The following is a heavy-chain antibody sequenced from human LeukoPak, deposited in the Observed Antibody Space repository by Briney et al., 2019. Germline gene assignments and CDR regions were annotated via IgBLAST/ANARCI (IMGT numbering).Heavy chain of an antibody. J-gene: IGHJ4*02. CDR3: AGTRGYSGRSFDY. CDR2: IYYSGST. V-gene: IGHV4-59*01. D-gene: IGHD5-12*01. CDR1: GGSISSYY. Sequence: SETLSLTCTVSGGSISSYYWNWIRQPPGKGLEWIGYIYYSGSTNYNPSLKSRVTISVDTSKNQFSLKLSSVTAADTAVYYCAGTRGYSGRSFDYWGQGTLVTVSS.